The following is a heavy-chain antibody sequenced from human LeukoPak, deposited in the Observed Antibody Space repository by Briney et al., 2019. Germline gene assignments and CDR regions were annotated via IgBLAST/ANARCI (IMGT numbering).Heavy chain of an antibody. V-gene: IGHV3-64*01. Sequence: PGGCLRLSCAASGFTFSRYAMHWVRLAPGKGLEYVLAISSNGGSTYYANSVKGRFTISRDNSKNTLYLQMGSLRAEDMAVYYCVRIAVAGTGDYWGQGTLVTVSS. J-gene: IGHJ4*02. D-gene: IGHD6-19*01. CDR3: VRIAVAGTGDY. CDR2: ISSNGGST. CDR1: GFTFSRYA.